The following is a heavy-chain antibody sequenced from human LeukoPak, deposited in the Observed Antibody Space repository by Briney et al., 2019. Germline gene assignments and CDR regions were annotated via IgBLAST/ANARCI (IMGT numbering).Heavy chain of an antibody. D-gene: IGHD3-10*01. CDR2: ISSSGITI. CDR1: GFSFSSHE. Sequence: GGSLRLSCAASGFSFSSHEMNWVRQAPGKGLEWISYISSSGITIYYADSVKGRFTISRDNSKNTLYLQMNSLRADDTAVYYCAKGDYYDFDYWGQGTLVTVSS. V-gene: IGHV3-48*03. CDR3: AKGDYYDFDY. J-gene: IGHJ4*02.